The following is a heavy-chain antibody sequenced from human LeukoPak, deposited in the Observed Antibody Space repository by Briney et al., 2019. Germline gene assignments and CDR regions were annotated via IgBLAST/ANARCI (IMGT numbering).Heavy chain of an antibody. Sequence: PGRSLRLSCAASGFTFSSYGMHWVRQAPGKGLEWVAVIWYDGSNKYYADSVKGRFTISRDNSKNTLYLQMNSLRAEDTAVYYCARGGYGGNCFDPWGQGTLVTVSS. J-gene: IGHJ5*02. CDR1: GFTFSSYG. V-gene: IGHV3-33*01. CDR2: IWYDGSNK. D-gene: IGHD4-23*01. CDR3: ARGGYGGNCFDP.